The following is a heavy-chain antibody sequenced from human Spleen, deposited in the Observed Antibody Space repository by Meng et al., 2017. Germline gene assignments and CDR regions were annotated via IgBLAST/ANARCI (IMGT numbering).Heavy chain of an antibody. J-gene: IGHJ4*02. CDR2: IWYDGSNK. CDR3: TGNSHIYGFDY. Sequence: QVQLVESGGGVVQPGRSLRLSCAASGFTFSSYGMHWVRQATGKGLEWVAVIWYDGSNKYYADSVKGRFTISRDNSKNTLYLQMNSLRAEDTAVYYCTGNSHIYGFDYWGPGTLVTVSS. V-gene: IGHV3-33*01. CDR1: GFTFSSYG. D-gene: IGHD5-18*01.